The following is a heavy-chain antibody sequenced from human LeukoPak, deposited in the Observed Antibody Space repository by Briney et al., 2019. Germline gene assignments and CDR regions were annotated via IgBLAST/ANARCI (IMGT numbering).Heavy chain of an antibody. CDR1: GFTFSTYA. Sequence: GTSLRLSCVASGFTFSTYAMHWVRQAPGKGLERVAVISYHGSDKYYGDSVKGRFTISRDNSKNTLYLQMNSLRTEDTAVFYCARAVNSAWHNIDYWGQGTLVTVSS. CDR2: ISYHGSDK. V-gene: IGHV3-30*04. D-gene: IGHD2/OR15-2a*01. J-gene: IGHJ4*02. CDR3: ARAVNSAWHNIDY.